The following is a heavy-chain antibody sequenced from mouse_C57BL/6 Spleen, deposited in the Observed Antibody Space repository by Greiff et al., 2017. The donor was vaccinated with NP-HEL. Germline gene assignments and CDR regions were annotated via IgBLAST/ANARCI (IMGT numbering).Heavy chain of an antibody. V-gene: IGHV14-3*01. CDR3: ARGIYDGYSWFAY. CDR2: IDPANGNT. J-gene: IGHJ3*01. D-gene: IGHD2-3*01. Sequence: VHVKQSVAELVRPGASVKLSCTASGFNIKNTYMHWVKQRPEQGLEWIGRIDPANGNTKYAPKFQGKATITADTSSNTAYLQLSSLTSEDTAIYYCARGIYDGYSWFAYWGQGTLVTVSA. CDR1: GFNIKNTY.